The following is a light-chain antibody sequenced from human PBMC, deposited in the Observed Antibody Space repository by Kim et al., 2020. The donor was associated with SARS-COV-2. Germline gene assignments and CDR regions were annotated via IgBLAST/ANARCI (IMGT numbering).Light chain of an antibody. CDR1: ALPKQF. CDR2: KDT. CDR3: QSADSSGTYV. J-gene: IGLJ1*01. V-gene: IGLV3-25*03. Sequence: VSQGQTARITCSGDALPKQFAYWYQQKPGQAPVLVIYKDTERPSGIPERFSGSRSGTTVTLTISGVQAEDEADYYCQSADSSGTYVFGTGTKVTVL.